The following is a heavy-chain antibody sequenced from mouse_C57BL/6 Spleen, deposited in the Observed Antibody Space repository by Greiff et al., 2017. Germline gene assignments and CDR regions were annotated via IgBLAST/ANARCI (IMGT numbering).Heavy chain of an antibody. D-gene: IGHD3-2*02. V-gene: IGHV5-12*01. Sequence: EVHLVESGGGLVQPGGSLKLSCAASGFTFSDYYMYWVRQTPEKRLEWVAYISNGGGSTYYPDTVKGRFTISRDNAKNTLYLQMSRLKSEDTAMYYCARPKTAQAPAWFAYWGQGTLVTVSA. J-gene: IGHJ3*01. CDR1: GFTFSDYY. CDR2: ISNGGGST. CDR3: ARPKTAQAPAWFAY.